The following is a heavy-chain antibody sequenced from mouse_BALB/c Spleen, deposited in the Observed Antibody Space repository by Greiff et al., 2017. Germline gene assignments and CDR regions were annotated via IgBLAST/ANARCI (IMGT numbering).Heavy chain of an antibody. V-gene: IGHV5-6-2*01. Sequence: EVKLVESGGGLVKLGGSLKLSCAASGFTFSSYYMSWVRQTPEKRLELVAAINSNGGSTYYPDTVKGRFTISRDNAKNTLYLQMSSLKSEDTALYYCARHETYFYAMDYWGQGTSVTVSS. CDR2: INSNGGST. CDR1: GFTFSSYY. D-gene: IGHD2-10*01. J-gene: IGHJ4*01. CDR3: ARHETYFYAMDY.